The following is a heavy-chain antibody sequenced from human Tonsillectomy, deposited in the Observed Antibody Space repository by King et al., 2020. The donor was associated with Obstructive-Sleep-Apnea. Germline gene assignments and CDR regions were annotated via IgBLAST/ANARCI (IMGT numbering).Heavy chain of an antibody. Sequence: VQLVESGGGVVQPGRSLRLSCVASGFTFSSYGMHWVRQAPGKGLEWVAVISYDGSNKYYAESVKGRFTISRDNSKNTLYLQMNSRRAEDTAVYYCAKNYYFGSGSYYNVGSWGQGTLVTVSS. V-gene: IGHV3-30*18. CDR1: GFTFSSYG. CDR2: ISYDGSNK. D-gene: IGHD3-10*01. CDR3: AKNYYFGSGSYYNVGS. J-gene: IGHJ5*02.